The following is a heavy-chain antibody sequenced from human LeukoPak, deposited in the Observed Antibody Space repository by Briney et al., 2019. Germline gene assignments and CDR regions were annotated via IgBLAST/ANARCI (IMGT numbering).Heavy chain of an antibody. CDR1: GGTFSSYA. Sequence: SVKVSCKASGGTFSSYAISWVRQAPGQGLEWMGGIIPIFDTANYAQKYQGRATITADESTSTAYMELSSLRSEDTAVYYCARNRDGYNYFWFDPWGQGTLVTVSS. CDR3: ARNRDGYNYFWFDP. D-gene: IGHD5-24*01. CDR2: IIPIFDTA. V-gene: IGHV1-69*01. J-gene: IGHJ5*02.